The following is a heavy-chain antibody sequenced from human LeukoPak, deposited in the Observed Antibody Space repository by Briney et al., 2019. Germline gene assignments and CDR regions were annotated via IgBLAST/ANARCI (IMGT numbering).Heavy chain of an antibody. CDR2: FWAHGRSQ. J-gene: IGHJ4*02. Sequence: PGGSLRLSCAASGFTLTNYGMHWFRQAPGKGLEWVAVFWAHGRSQYYSDSVKGRFTISRDTSRSTVHLQMNSLRAEDTAVYYCARDDDTTSHYSLFQYWGQGTRVTVSS. D-gene: IGHD1-26*01. CDR3: ARDDDTTSHYSLFQY. CDR1: GFTLTNYG. V-gene: IGHV3-33*01.